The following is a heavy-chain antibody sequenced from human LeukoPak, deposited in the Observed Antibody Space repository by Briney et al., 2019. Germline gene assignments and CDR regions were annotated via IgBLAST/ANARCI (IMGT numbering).Heavy chain of an antibody. V-gene: IGHV3-30*04. D-gene: IGHD3-22*01. CDR2: TSYNGNNK. CDR3: AKGDNYYDTSGYYHVKALFDY. Sequence: GRSLRLSCGASGFAFGSYAMHWVRQAPDKGLEWVAGTSYNGNNKFYADSVKGRFSISRDNSKNTLYLQMDSLRAEDTAVYYCAKGDNYYDTSGYYHVKALFDYWGQGALVTVSS. CDR1: GFAFGSYA. J-gene: IGHJ4*02.